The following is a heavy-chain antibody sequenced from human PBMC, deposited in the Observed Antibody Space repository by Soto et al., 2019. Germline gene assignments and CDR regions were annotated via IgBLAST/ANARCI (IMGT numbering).Heavy chain of an antibody. CDR3: ARASTGTTLFGVVIMSSDY. Sequence: AGGSLRLSCAASGFTFSSYEMNWVRQAPGKGLEWVSYISSSGSTIYYADSVKGRFTISRDNAKNSLYLQMNSLRAEDTAVYYCARASTGTTLFGVVIMSSDYWGQGTLVTVSS. V-gene: IGHV3-48*03. CDR2: ISSSGSTI. CDR1: GFTFSSYE. D-gene: IGHD3-3*01. J-gene: IGHJ4*02.